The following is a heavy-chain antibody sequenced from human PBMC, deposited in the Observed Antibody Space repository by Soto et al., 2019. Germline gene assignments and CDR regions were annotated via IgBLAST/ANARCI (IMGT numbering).Heavy chain of an antibody. CDR1: GGSISSGDYY. J-gene: IGHJ6*02. Sequence: PSETLSLTCTVSGGSISSGDYYWSWIRQPPGKGLEWIGYTYYSGSTYYNPSLKSRVTISVDTSKNQFSLKLSSVTAADTAVYYCARASLTMVRGVIVYYYYYGMDVWGQGTTVTVSS. CDR3: ARASLTMVRGVIVYYYYYGMDV. V-gene: IGHV4-30-4*01. CDR2: TYYSGST. D-gene: IGHD3-10*01.